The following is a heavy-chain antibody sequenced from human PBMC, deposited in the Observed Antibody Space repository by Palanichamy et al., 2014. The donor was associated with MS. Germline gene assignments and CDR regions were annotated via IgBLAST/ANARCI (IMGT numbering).Heavy chain of an antibody. CDR3: ALQGDYGELFDP. CDR1: GYSFTRYN. D-gene: IGHD4-17*01. V-gene: IGHV1-3*01. CDR2: INPGSGNT. J-gene: IGHJ5*02. Sequence: QVQLVQSGAEVKKPGASVKVSCEASGYSFTRYNIHWVRQAPGQRLEWMGWINPGSGNTEYSQNFQGRVTVTTDTSASTAYMELSSLRSEDTAVYYCALQGDYGELFDPWGQGTLVTVSS.